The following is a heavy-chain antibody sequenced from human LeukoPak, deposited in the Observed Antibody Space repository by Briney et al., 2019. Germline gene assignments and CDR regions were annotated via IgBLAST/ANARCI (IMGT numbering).Heavy chain of an antibody. CDR1: GFTFSSYS. CDR2: ISSSSSTI. D-gene: IGHD3-3*01. J-gene: IGHJ4*02. V-gene: IGHV3-48*01. CDR3: ARANNDFWSGSFDY. Sequence: GGSLRPSCAASGFTFSSYSMNWVRQAPGKGLEWVSYISSSSSTIYYADSVKGRFTISRDNAKNSLYLQMNSLRAEDTAVYYCARANNDFWSGSFDYWGQGTLVTVSS.